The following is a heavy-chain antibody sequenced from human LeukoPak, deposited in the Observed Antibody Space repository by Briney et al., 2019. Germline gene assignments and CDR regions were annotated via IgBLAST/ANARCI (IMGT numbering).Heavy chain of an antibody. D-gene: IGHD4-23*01. CDR2: ISAYNGNT. CDR3: ARESHDDYGGNWDY. Sequence: ASVKVSCKASGYTFTSYGISWVRQAPGQGLEWMGWISAYNGNTNYAQKLQGRVTMTRDMSTSTVYMELSSLRSEDTAVYYCARESHDDYGGNWDYWGQGTLVTVSS. CDR1: GYTFTSYG. J-gene: IGHJ4*02. V-gene: IGHV1-18*01.